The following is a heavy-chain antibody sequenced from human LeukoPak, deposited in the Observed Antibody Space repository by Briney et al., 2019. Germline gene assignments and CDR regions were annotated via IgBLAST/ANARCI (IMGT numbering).Heavy chain of an antibody. CDR1: GFTFSSYA. CDR2: ISYDGSNK. D-gene: IGHD5-18*01. CDR3: ARVQGIQLWLRSAFDI. Sequence: GGSLRLSCAASGFTFSSYAMHWVRQAPGKGLEWVAVISYDGSNKYYADSVKGRFTISGDNSKNTLYLQMNSLRAEDTAVYYCARVQGIQLWLRSAFDIWGQGTMVTVSS. J-gene: IGHJ3*02. V-gene: IGHV3-30*04.